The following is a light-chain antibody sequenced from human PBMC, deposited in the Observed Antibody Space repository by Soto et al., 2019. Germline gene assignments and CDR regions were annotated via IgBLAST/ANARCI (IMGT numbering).Light chain of an antibody. J-gene: IGLJ1*01. CDR1: SSAFGSYNR. V-gene: IGLV2-23*01. CDR3: FSFAGGVTSV. CDR2: EGS. Sequence: QSVLTQPASVSGSPGQSITISCAGTSSAFGSYNRVSWYQQHPGKAPKLIIYEGSNRPSGISNRYSGSKSGNTASLTISGLQAEDEADYYCFSFAGGVTSVFGAGTKVTVL.